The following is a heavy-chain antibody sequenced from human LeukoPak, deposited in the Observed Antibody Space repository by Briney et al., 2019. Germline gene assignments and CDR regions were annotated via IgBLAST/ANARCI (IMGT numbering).Heavy chain of an antibody. CDR2: IYYSGST. CDR3: ARAYLYYYDSSGYYFVY. CDR1: GGSISSSSYY. D-gene: IGHD3-22*01. J-gene: IGHJ4*02. Sequence: SETLSLTCTVSGGSISSSSYYWGWIRQPPGKGLEWIGSIYYSGSTYYNPSLKSRVTISVDTSKNQFSLKLSSVTAADTAVYYCARAYLYYYDSSGYYFVYWGQGTLVTVSS. V-gene: IGHV4-39*07.